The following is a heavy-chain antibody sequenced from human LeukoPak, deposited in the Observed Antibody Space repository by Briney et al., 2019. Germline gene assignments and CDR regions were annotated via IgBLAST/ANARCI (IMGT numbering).Heavy chain of an antibody. CDR1: GFTFSSYE. CDR3: ARSNIVLVAIDS. CDR2: ISTSGSTM. V-gene: IGHV3-48*03. D-gene: IGHD2-8*02. Sequence: PGGSLRLSCAASGFTFSSYEVNWVRQAPGKGLEWVSYISTSGSTMYYADSVKGRFTVPRDNDKNSLYLQMNSLRAEDTSVYYCARSNIVLVAIDSWGQGTLVTVSS. J-gene: IGHJ4*02.